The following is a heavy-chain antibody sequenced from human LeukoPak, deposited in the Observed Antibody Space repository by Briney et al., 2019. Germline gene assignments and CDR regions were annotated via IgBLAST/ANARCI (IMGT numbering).Heavy chain of an antibody. CDR1: GYTFTGYY. CDR3: ARGYTAMVKGLNY. V-gene: IGHV1-2*02. D-gene: IGHD5-18*01. J-gene: IGHJ4*02. CDR2: INPNSGGT. Sequence: ASVKVSCKASGYTFTGYYMHWVRQAPGQGLEWMGWINPNSGGTKYAQKFQGRVTMTRDMSTSTVYMELSSLRSEDTAVYYCARGYTAMVKGLNYWGQGTLVTVSS.